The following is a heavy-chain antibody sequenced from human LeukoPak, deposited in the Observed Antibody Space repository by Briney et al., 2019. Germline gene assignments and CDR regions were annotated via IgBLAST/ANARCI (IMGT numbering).Heavy chain of an antibody. Sequence: GGSLRLSCAASGFTFTDYWMTWVRQVPGKGLEWVANIQRGGSESYYVDSVKGRFTISRENAKNSLDLQMDSLRVEDTAVYYCARVGTWELQRVFDYWGQGTPVTVSS. J-gene: IGHJ4*02. D-gene: IGHD1-26*01. CDR1: GFTFTDYW. CDR3: ARVGTWELQRVFDY. CDR2: IQRGGSES. V-gene: IGHV3-7*01.